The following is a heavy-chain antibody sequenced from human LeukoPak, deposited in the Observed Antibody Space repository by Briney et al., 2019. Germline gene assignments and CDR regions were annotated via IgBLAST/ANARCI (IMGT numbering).Heavy chain of an antibody. V-gene: IGHV3-49*03. CDR2: IRSQGYGGTT. Sequence: GGSLRLSCTASGFTFGDSSMSWFRQAPGKGLEWVAFIRSQGYGGTTEYAASVQGRFTISRDDSGSIAYLQMNSLKTEDTAVYYCHDPNGGYWGQGTLVTVSS. D-gene: IGHD1-1*01. CDR1: GFTFGDSS. J-gene: IGHJ4*02. CDR3: HDPNGGY.